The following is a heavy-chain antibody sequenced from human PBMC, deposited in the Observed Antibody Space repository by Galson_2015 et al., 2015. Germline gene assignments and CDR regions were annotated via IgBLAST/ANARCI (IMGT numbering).Heavy chain of an antibody. CDR3: AVSSSDFIDAFDI. V-gene: IGHV1-24*01. J-gene: IGHJ3*02. D-gene: IGHD2-21*02. CDR1: GYPLTDLS. CDR2: TDPEDVET. Sequence: SVKVSCKVSGYPLTDLSMHWVRQSPGKGLEWMGATDPEDVETAFAQRFQGRLSMTEDTSTDTVYVELRSLTSEDTATYYCAVSSSDFIDAFDICGQGTMITVSS.